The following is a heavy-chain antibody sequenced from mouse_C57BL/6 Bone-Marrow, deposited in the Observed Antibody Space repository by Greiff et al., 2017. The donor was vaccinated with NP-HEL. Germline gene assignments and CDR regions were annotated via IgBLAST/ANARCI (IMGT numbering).Heavy chain of an antibody. Sequence: EVKLMESGGGLVQPGGSLTLSCAASGFTFSDYGMAWVRQAPRKGPEWVAFISNLAYSIYYADTVTGRFTISRENAKNTLYLEMSSLRSEDTAMYYCARYYYGSSPYYAMDYWGQGTSVTVSS. V-gene: IGHV5-15*01. D-gene: IGHD1-1*01. CDR2: ISNLAYSI. J-gene: IGHJ4*01. CDR3: ARYYYGSSPYYAMDY. CDR1: GFTFSDYG.